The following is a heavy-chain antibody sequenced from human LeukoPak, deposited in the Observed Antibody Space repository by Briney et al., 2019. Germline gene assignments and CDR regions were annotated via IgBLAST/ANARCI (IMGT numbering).Heavy chain of an antibody. Sequence: GESLKISCKGSGYSFTSYWIGWVRQMPGKGLEWMGIIYPGDSDTRYSPSFQGQVTISADKSISTAYLQWSSLKASDTAMYYRARHPGSYGDYYYYYGMDVWGQGTTVTVSS. CDR2: IYPGDSDT. D-gene: IGHD4-17*01. CDR3: ARHPGSYGDYYYYYGMDV. CDR1: GYSFTSYW. V-gene: IGHV5-51*01. J-gene: IGHJ6*02.